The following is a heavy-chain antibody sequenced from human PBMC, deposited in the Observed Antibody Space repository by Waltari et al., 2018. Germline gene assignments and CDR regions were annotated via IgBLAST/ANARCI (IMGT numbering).Heavy chain of an antibody. J-gene: IGHJ4*02. V-gene: IGHV3-21*01. Sequence: EVQLVESGGGLVKPGGSLRLSCAASGFTFSSYSMNWVRQAPGKGLEWVSSISSSSSYIYYADSVKCRFTISRDNAKNSLYLQMNSLRAEDTAVYYCARDPDFWSGYPRLSDYWGQGTLVTVSS. CDR3: ARDPDFWSGYPRLSDY. CDR1: GFTFSSYS. D-gene: IGHD3-3*01. CDR2: ISSSSSYI.